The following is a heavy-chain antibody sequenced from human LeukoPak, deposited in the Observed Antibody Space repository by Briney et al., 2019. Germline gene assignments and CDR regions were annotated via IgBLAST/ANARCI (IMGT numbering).Heavy chain of an antibody. J-gene: IGHJ3*02. D-gene: IGHD1-26*01. CDR1: GFTFSSYS. V-gene: IGHV3-21*04. Sequence: GGSLRLSCAASGFTFSSYSMNWVRQAPGKGLEWVSSISSSSSYIYYADSVKGRFTISRDNAKNSLYLQMNSLRAEDTAVYYCARGELEWELSAFDIWGQGTMVTVSS. CDR2: ISSSSSYI. CDR3: ARGELEWELSAFDI.